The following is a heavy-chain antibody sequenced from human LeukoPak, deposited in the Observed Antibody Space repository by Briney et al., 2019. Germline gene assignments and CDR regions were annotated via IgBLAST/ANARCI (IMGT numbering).Heavy chain of an antibody. CDR2: IYYSGST. J-gene: IGHJ6*03. CDR3: ARGEGHYYYYYMDV. Sequence: SETLSLTCTVSGGSISSYYWSWIRQPPGKELEWIGYIYYSGSTNYNPSLKSRVTISVDTSKNQFSLKLSSVTAADTAVYYCARGEGHYYYYYMDVWGKGTTVTVSS. V-gene: IGHV4-59*01. CDR1: GGSISSYY.